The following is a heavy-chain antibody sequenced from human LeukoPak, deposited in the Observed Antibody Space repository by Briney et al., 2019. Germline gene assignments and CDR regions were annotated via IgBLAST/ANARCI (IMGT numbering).Heavy chain of an antibody. D-gene: IGHD3-10*01. CDR1: GFTFSSYA. CDR3: AKHYGSGSYGSYYYYNMDV. CDR2: ISGSGGST. J-gene: IGHJ6*03. Sequence: GGSLRLSCAVPGFTFSSYAMSWVRQSPGKGLGWVSVISGSGGSTYYADSVKGRFTISRDNSMNTLYVQMNSLRAEDTAVYYCAKHYGSGSYGSYYYYNMDVWGKGTTVTVSS. V-gene: IGHV3-23*01.